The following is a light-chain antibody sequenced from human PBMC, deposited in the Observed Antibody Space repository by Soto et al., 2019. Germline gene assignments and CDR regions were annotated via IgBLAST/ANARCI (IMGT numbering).Light chain of an antibody. CDR2: WAS. Sequence: DIVMTQSPDSLAVSLGDRATISCKSSQSVLYSGNKRNYLAWYQQKPGQPPKLLIYWASTRESGVPDRFSGSGSGTDFTLTIDSLQAEDVAVYYCQPYYSNPPPLTFGGGTKVEIK. CDR1: QSVLYSGNKRNY. J-gene: IGKJ4*01. V-gene: IGKV4-1*01. CDR3: QPYYSNPPPLT.